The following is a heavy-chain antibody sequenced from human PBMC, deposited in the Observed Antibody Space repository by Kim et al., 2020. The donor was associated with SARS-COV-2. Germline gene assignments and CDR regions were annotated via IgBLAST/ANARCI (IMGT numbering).Heavy chain of an antibody. CDR2: YI. Sequence: YIYYANSVKGRFTISRDNAKNSLYLQMNSLRAEDTAVYYCAREARGYSGYWGQGTLVTVSS. V-gene: IGHV3-21*01. CDR3: AREARGYSGY. J-gene: IGHJ4*02. D-gene: IGHD5-12*01.